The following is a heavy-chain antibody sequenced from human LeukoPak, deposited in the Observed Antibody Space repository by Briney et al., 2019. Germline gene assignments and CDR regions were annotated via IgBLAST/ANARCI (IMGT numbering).Heavy chain of an antibody. CDR1: GYTFTSYD. V-gene: IGHV1-8*01. CDR2: MNPNSGNT. J-gene: IGHJ4*02. Sequence: ASVKVSCKASGYTFTSYDINWVRQATGQGLEWMGWMNPNSGNTGYAQKFQGRVTMTRNTSISTAYMELSSLRSEDTAVYYCASGLGEWTYYYGSGSYSFDYWGQGTLVTVSS. CDR3: ASGLGEWTYYYGSGSYSFDY. D-gene: IGHD3-10*01.